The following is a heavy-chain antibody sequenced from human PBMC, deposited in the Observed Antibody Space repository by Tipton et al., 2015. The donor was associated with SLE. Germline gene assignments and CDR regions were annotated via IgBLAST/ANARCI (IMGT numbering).Heavy chain of an antibody. CDR3: ASGTLEWSHEPDY. V-gene: IGHV4-39*07. CDR1: GGSITNRNYF. Sequence: TLSLTCSVSGGSITNRNYFWGWIRQPPGKGLEWIGNIYYSGSPYYNPSLKSRVTISVNTSKNQFSLRLSSVTAADTAMFYCASGTLEWSHEPDYWGQGTLVTVSS. CDR2: IYYSGSP. J-gene: IGHJ4*02. D-gene: IGHD3-3*01.